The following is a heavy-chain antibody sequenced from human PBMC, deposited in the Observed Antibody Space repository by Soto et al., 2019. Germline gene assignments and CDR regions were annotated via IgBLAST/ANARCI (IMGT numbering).Heavy chain of an antibody. D-gene: IGHD3-10*01. CDR1: GFTVSSNY. J-gene: IGHJ4*02. CDR3: ARGFPSMAYYGEYYFDK. CDR2: IYSGGST. V-gene: IGHV3-53*01. Sequence: EVQMVESGGGLIQPGGSLRLSCAAFGFTVSSNYMTWVRQAPGKGLERVSVIYSGGSTYYADSVKGRFTISRDNSRNTLSLQMNSLRAEDTAVYYCARGFPSMAYYGEYYFDKWGQGTLVNVSS.